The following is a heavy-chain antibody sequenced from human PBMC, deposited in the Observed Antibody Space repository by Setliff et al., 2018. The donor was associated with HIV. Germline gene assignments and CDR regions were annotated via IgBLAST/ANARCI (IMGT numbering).Heavy chain of an antibody. J-gene: IGHJ4*02. V-gene: IGHV1-2*02. CDR2: IHPNSGGS. CDR3: ARGPYYFGSGSYYLNFDY. D-gene: IGHD3-10*01. Sequence: ASVKVSCKASGGTFSTYGLSWVRQAPGQGLEWMGWIHPNSGGSNYAQIFQGRVTMTSDTSINTAYMELSRLTSDDTAVYYCARGPYYFGSGSYYLNFDYWGQGTLVTVSS. CDR1: GGTFSTYG.